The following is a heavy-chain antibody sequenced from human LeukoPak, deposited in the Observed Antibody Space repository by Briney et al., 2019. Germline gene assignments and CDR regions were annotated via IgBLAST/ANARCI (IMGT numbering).Heavy chain of an antibody. D-gene: IGHD3-10*01. V-gene: IGHV3-21*01. J-gene: IGHJ1*01. CDR2: IDSFSGSYV. CDR1: GFTFTFYS. Sequence: GESLKISCTGSGFTFTFYSMNWVRQAPGKVLEWVSSIDSFSGSYVNYADSVRGRFTVSRDNAKNSLYLQMNILRAEDTAVYFCTTGDSAKMYFQKWGQGTPVTVSS. CDR3: TTGDSAKMYFQK.